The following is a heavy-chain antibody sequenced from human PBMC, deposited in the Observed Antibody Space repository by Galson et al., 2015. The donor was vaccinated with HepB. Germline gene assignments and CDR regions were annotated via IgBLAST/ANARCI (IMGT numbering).Heavy chain of an antibody. J-gene: IGHJ4*02. CDR1: GGTFSSYA. CDR3: AREYSAVIAATYFDY. CDR2: IIPIFGTA. Sequence: SVKVSCKASGGTFSSYAISWVRQAPGQGLEWMGGIIPIFGTANYAQKFQGRVTITADESTSTAYMELSSLRSEDTAVYYCAREYSAVIAATYFDYWGQGTLSPSPQ. V-gene: IGHV1-69*13. D-gene: IGHD2-15*01.